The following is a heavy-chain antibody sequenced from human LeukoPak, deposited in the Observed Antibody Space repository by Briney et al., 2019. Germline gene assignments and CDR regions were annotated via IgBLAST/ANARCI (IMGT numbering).Heavy chain of an antibody. CDR1: AFTFDDYA. D-gene: IGHD5-12*01. Sequence: SLTLSCPAAAFTFDDYAMHWVRQAQGDVLGWDACIRRRSANIGYGGSVKGRFTICRDNSENSTRRQMACVRREGPAMNLRARDAWRRALNYGMDVWGQGTTVAVSS. CDR2: IRRRSANI. J-gene: IGHJ6*02. CDR3: ARDAWRRALNYGMDV. V-gene: IGHV3-9*01.